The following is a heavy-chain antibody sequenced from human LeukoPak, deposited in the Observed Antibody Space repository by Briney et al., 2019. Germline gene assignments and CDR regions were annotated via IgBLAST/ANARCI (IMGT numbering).Heavy chain of an antibody. CDR1: GFTFDDYA. D-gene: IGHD1-1*01. CDR3: ATTRDLDY. J-gene: IGHJ4*02. Sequence: GGSLRLSCAASGFTFDDYAMHWVRQAPGKGLEWVSVTYSGGSTYYADSVKGRFTISRDNSKNTLYLQMNSLRAEDTAVYYCATTRDLDYWGQGTLVTVSS. CDR2: TYSGGST. V-gene: IGHV3-53*01.